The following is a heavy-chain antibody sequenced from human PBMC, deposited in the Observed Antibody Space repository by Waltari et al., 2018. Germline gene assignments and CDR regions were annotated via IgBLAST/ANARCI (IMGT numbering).Heavy chain of an antibody. V-gene: IGHV3-11*04. D-gene: IGHD2-15*01. CDR3: ARGGSATPRLLGY. J-gene: IGHJ4*02. CDR2: ISSSSSTI. Sequence: QVQLQESGPGLVKPSETLSLTCAVSGYSISSGYYWGWIRQPPGKGLEWVSYISSSSSTIYYADSVKGRFTISRDNAKNSLYLQMNSLRAEDTAVYYCARGGSATPRLLGYWGQGTLVTVSS. CDR1: GYSISSGYY.